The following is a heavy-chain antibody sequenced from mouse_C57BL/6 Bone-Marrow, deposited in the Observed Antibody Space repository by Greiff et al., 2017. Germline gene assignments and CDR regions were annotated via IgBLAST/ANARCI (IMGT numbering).Heavy chain of an antibody. J-gene: IGHJ2*01. CDR1: GFNIKDDY. CDR2: IDPETGDT. CDR3: TYGYYEDY. Sequence: EVMLVESGAELVRPGASVKLSCTASGFNIKDDYMHWVKQRPEQGLEWIGWIDPETGDTEYASKFQGKATITADTSSNTAYLQLSSLTSEDTAVYYCTYGYYEDYWGQGTTLTVSS. D-gene: IGHD2-3*01. V-gene: IGHV14-4*01.